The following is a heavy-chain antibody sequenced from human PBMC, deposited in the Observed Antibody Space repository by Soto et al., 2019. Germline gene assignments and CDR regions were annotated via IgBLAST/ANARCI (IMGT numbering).Heavy chain of an antibody. D-gene: IGHD3-22*01. CDR3: ARDLSQDYDSSGYYYPDY. V-gene: IGHV3-66*01. CDR1: GFTVSSNY. Sequence: PGGSLRLSCAASGFTVSSNYMSWVRQAPGKGLEWVSVIYSGGSTYYADSVKGRFTISRDNSKNTLYLQMNSLRAEDTAVYYCARDLSQDYDSSGYYYPDYWGQGTLVTVSS. J-gene: IGHJ4*02. CDR2: IYSGGST.